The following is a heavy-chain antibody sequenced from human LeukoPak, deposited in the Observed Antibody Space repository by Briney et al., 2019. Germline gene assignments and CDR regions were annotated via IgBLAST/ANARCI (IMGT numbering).Heavy chain of an antibody. CDR3: AREGGFYRPLDY. D-gene: IGHD3-3*01. Sequence: SETLSLTCGVSGGSITTTNWWTWVRQPPGKGLEWIGEVHLDGRTNYNPSLESRLTISVDLSENHISQRLTSVTAADTAVYYCAREGGFYRPLDYSGQGTLVTVSS. CDR1: GGSITTTNW. V-gene: IGHV4-4*02. J-gene: IGHJ4*02. CDR2: VHLDGRT.